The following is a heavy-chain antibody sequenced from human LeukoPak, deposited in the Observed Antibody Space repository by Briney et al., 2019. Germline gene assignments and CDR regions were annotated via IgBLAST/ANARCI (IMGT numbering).Heavy chain of an antibody. CDR1: GGSFSDYY. CDR2: INHSGHT. D-gene: IGHD6-13*01. CDR3: ARGSLAAAGAPRVLYFFDS. J-gene: IGHJ4*02. Sequence: SETLSLTCVVYGGSFSDYYWTWIRQPPGKGLEWIGEINHSGHTNYNPSLKSRVTISVDTSKDQFSLNLSSVTAADTAVYYCARGSLAAAGAPRVLYFFDSWGQGTLVPVSS. V-gene: IGHV4-34*01.